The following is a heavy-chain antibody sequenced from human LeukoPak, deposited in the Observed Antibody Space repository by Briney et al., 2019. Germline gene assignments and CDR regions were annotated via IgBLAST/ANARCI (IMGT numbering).Heavy chain of an antibody. Sequence: GGSLRLSCAASGFTFSSYAMHWVRQAPGKGLEWVAVISYDGSNKYYADSVKGRFTISRDNSKNTLYLQMNSLRAEDTAVYYCARDCVARYFDWLYRTHDYYYGVDVWGQGTTVTVSS. J-gene: IGHJ6*02. D-gene: IGHD3-9*01. CDR1: GFTFSSYA. CDR2: ISYDGSNK. CDR3: ARDCVARYFDWLYRTHDYYYGVDV. V-gene: IGHV3-30*04.